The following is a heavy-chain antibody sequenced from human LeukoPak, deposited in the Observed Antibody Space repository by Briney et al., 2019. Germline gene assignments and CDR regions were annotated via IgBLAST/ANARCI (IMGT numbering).Heavy chain of an antibody. CDR3: ARRRLITMVRGVKGPFDY. J-gene: IGHJ4*02. D-gene: IGHD3-10*01. CDR1: GGSISSYY. Sequence: PSETLSLTCTVSGGSISSYYWSWIRQPAGKGLEWIGRIYTSGSTNYNPSLKSRVTLSVDTSKNQFSLKLSSVTAADTAVYYCARRRLITMVRGVKGPFDYWGQGTLVTVSS. CDR2: IYTSGST. V-gene: IGHV4-4*07.